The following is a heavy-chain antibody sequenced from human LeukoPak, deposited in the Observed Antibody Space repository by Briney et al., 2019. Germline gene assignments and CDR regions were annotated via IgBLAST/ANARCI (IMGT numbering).Heavy chain of an antibody. Sequence: ASVKVSCKASGYTSTGYYMHWVRQAPGQGLEWMGWINPNSGGTNYAQKFQGRVTMTRDTSISTAYMELSRLRSDDTAVYYCARDPFHYYDSSGYYQGWFDPWGQGTLVTVSS. D-gene: IGHD3-22*01. CDR1: GYTSTGYY. CDR3: ARDPFHYYDSSGYYQGWFDP. V-gene: IGHV1-2*02. J-gene: IGHJ5*02. CDR2: INPNSGGT.